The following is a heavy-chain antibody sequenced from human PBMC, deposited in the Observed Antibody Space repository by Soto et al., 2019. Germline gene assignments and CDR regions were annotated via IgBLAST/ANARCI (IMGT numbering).Heavy chain of an antibody. Sequence: PSETLSLTCTVSVGPISSYYWSWIRQPAGKGLEWIGRIYMNGSTNYNPSLKSRVTVSVDTSKSQFSLMLNSVTAADTAVYYCVRDGSSGWYYYGMDVWGQGTPVTVSS. J-gene: IGHJ6*02. D-gene: IGHD6-19*01. CDR3: VRDGSSGWYYYGMDV. V-gene: IGHV4-4*07. CDR1: VGPISSYY. CDR2: IYMNGST.